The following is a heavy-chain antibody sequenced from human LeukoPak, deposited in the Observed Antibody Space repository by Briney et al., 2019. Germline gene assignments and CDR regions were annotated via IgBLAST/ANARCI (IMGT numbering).Heavy chain of an antibody. V-gene: IGHV3-21*04. CDR1: GFTFSTYN. CDR3: ATWELTFDY. D-gene: IGHD1-26*01. J-gene: IGHJ4*02. Sequence: PGGSLRLSCAASGFTFSTYNMNWVRQASGKGLEWVSSISGSSSYIYYADSVKGRFSISRDNAKNSLYLQMSSLRAEDTAVYYCATWELTFDYWGQGTLVTVSS. CDR2: ISGSSSYI.